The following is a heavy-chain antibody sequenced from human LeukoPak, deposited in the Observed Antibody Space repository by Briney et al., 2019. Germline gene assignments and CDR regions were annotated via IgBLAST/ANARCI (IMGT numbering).Heavy chain of an antibody. CDR1: GGSISSGSYY. D-gene: IGHD3-22*01. CDR2: IYTSGST. J-gene: IGHJ4*02. Sequence: PSETLSLTCTVSGGSISSGSYYWSWIRQPAGKGLEWIGRIYTSGSTNYNPSIKSRVTISVNTTKNQFSPKLSSVTAADTAVYYCASRIIYDSSGYYGDYWGQGTLVTVSS. V-gene: IGHV4-61*02. CDR3: ASRIIYDSSGYYGDY.